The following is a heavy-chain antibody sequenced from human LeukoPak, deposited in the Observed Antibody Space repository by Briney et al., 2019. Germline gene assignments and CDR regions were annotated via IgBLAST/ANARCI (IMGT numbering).Heavy chain of an antibody. Sequence: GGSLRLSCVASGSSFSDHWMNWFRQAPGKGLEWVATIKKDGSEQYYVDSMKGRLTISRDNAKNSVYLQIHNLRAEDTAVYYCARDLGWLQSDYWGQGTLVTVSS. J-gene: IGHJ4*02. V-gene: IGHV3-7*01. D-gene: IGHD5-24*01. CDR3: ARDLGWLQSDY. CDR1: GSSFSDHW. CDR2: IKKDGSEQ.